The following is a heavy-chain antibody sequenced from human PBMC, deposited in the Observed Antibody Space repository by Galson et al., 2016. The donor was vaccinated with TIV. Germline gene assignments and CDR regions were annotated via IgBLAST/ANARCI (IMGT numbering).Heavy chain of an antibody. CDR3: ARGLYEEYAVGLES. D-gene: IGHD2-8*01. Sequence: SLRLSCAASGFTFCNYWMYWVRQVPGKGLVWVSRLNNDGSRTAYADSVNFRFTISRDNAKNTLFLQMNSLRADDTALYYCARGLYEEYAVGLESWGQGTLVTVS. CDR2: LNNDGSRT. J-gene: IGHJ1*01. CDR1: GFTFCNYW. V-gene: IGHV3-74*01.